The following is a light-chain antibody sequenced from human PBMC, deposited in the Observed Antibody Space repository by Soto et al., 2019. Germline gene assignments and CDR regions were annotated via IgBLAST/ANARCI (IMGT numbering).Light chain of an antibody. J-gene: IGLJ2*01. CDR2: EVS. Sequence: QSALTQPASVSGSPGQSITISCTGTSSDVGGYNYVSWYQQHPGKAPKFMIYEVSNRPSGVSNRFSGSKSGNTASLTISGLQAEDEADYYCSSYTSSSTLVVFDGGTKVTVL. V-gene: IGLV2-14*01. CDR1: SSDVGGYNY. CDR3: SSYTSSSTLVV.